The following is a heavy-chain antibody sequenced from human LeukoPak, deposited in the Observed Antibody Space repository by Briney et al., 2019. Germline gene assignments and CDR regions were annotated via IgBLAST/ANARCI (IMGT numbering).Heavy chain of an antibody. J-gene: IGHJ4*02. V-gene: IGHV4-39*07. CDR1: GGSISSSSYY. D-gene: IGHD2-2*01. Sequence: KPSEILSLTCTVSGGSISSSSYYWGWIRQPPGKGLEWIGSIYYSGSTYYNPSLKSRVTISVDTSKNQFSLKLSSVTAADTAVYYCARVVPAAKDFDYWGQGTLVTVSS. CDR3: ARVVPAAKDFDY. CDR2: IYYSGST.